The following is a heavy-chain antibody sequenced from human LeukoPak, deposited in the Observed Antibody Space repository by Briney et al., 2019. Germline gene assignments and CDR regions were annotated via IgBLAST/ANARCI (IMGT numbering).Heavy chain of an antibody. J-gene: IGHJ3*02. Sequence: SETPSLTCAVYGGSFSGYYWSWIRQPPGKGLEWIGYIYYSGSTNYNPSLKSRVTISVDTSKNQFSLKLSSVTAADTAVYYCARHEGWLQAFDTWGQGTMVTVSS. CDR1: GGSFSGYY. CDR2: IYYSGST. CDR3: ARHEGWLQAFDT. D-gene: IGHD5-24*01. V-gene: IGHV4-59*08.